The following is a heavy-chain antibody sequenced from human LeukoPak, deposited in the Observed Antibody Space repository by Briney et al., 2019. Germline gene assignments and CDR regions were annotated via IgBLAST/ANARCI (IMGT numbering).Heavy chain of an antibody. J-gene: IGHJ4*02. V-gene: IGHV3-23*01. CDR2: INDSGDST. Sequence: GASLRLSCAASGFSFSSSAMSWVRQAPGKGLEWVSAINDSGDSTYYADSVKGRFTVSRGNSKNTLYLQMNGLRAEDTAVYYCAKAAGGLVYWGQGTLVIISS. CDR1: GFSFSSSA. D-gene: IGHD6-19*01. CDR3: AKAAGGLVY.